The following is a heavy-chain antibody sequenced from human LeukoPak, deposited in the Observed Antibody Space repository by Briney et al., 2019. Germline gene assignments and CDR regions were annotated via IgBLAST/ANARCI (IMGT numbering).Heavy chain of an antibody. V-gene: IGHV3-74*01. J-gene: IGHJ4*02. CDR3: ARDSSYQLDY. Sequence: GGSLRLSCAASGFTVSNFWMHWVRQAPGQGLVWVSRINSDGTSTNYADSVKGRLTISRDNTKNTLYLQMNSLTVEDTAVYYCARDSSYQLDYWGQGTLVTVSS. CDR1: GFTVSNFW. D-gene: IGHD5-12*01. CDR2: INSDGTST.